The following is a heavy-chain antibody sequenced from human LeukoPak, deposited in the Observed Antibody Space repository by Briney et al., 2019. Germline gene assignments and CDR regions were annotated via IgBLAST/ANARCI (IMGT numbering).Heavy chain of an antibody. V-gene: IGHV3-7*01. Sequence: GGSLRLSCAASGFTFSSYWMSWVRQAPGKGLEWVANIKQDGSEKYYVGSVKGRFTISRDNAKNSLYLQMNGLRAEDTAVYYCARDVGLYSSSWNGYWGQGTLVTVSS. CDR3: ARDVGLYSSSWNGY. CDR1: GFTFSSYW. CDR2: IKQDGSEK. D-gene: IGHD6-13*01. J-gene: IGHJ4*02.